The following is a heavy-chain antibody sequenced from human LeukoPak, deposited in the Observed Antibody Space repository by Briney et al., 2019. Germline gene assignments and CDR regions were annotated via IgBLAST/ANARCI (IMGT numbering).Heavy chain of an antibody. CDR1: GFTFSSYS. V-gene: IGHV3-21*01. Sequence: GGSLRLSCAASGFTFSSYSMNWVRQAPGKGLEWVSSISSSSSYIYYADSMKGRFTISRDNAKNSLYLQMNSLRAEDTAVYYCAIPGYDILTGYYTPDYWGQGTLVTVSS. CDR3: AIPGYDILTGYYTPDY. D-gene: IGHD3-9*01. CDR2: ISSSSSYI. J-gene: IGHJ4*02.